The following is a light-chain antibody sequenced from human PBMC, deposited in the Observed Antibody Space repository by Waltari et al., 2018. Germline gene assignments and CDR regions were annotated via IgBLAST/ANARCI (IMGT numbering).Light chain of an antibody. J-gene: IGLJ2*01. V-gene: IGLV1-44*01. Sequence: QSMLTQPPSASGTPGQRVPISCSGSSSNVGSHSVNWFQHLPGAAPKLLIYDYDQRPSGVPDRFSGSKSGTSASLVISGLQSDDEADYYCAAWEDSLNGVLFGGGTKLTVL. CDR3: AAWEDSLNGVL. CDR1: SSNVGSHS. CDR2: DYD.